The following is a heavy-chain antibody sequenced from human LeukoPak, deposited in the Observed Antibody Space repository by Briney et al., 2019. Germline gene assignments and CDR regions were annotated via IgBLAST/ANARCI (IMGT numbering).Heavy chain of an antibody. J-gene: IGHJ4*02. CDR3: ARVSPETYYYGSGSYYNVPGGPKYFDY. CDR1: GYTFTSYG. D-gene: IGHD3-10*01. CDR2: ISAYNGNT. V-gene: IGHV1-18*01. Sequence: ASVKVSCKASGYTFTSYGISWVRQAPGQGLEWMGWISAYNGNTNYAQKLQGRVTMTTDTSTSTAYMELRSLRSDDTAVYYCARVSPETYYYGSGSYYNVPGGPKYFDYWGQGTLVTASS.